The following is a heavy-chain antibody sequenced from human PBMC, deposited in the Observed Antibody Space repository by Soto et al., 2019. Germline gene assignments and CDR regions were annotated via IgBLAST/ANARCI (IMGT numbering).Heavy chain of an antibody. Sequence: EVQLVESGGGLVQPGGSLRLSCEASGFIFSTHWMHWARQVPGKGLDWVARIEDDGRRTDYADSVKGRFTISRDNAKSTLFLQLNNLRVEDTATYHCAKAEYTAALPGLWGRGTLVTVSS. CDR2: IEDDGRRT. CDR3: AKAEYTAALPGL. J-gene: IGHJ4*02. CDR1: GFIFSTHW. D-gene: IGHD2-15*01. V-gene: IGHV3-74*01.